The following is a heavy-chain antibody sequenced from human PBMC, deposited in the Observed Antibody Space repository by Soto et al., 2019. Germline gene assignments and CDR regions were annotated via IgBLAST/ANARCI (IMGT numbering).Heavy chain of an antibody. J-gene: IGHJ4*02. CDR1: GFTFSSYG. CDR3: AITWRGIAAATYYFDY. D-gene: IGHD6-13*01. CDR2: ISYDGSNK. Sequence: QVQLVESGGGVVQPGRSLRLSCAASGFTFSSYGMHWVRQAPGKGLEWVAVISYDGSNKYYADSVKGRFTISRDNSKNTRYLQMNSLRAEDTAVYYCAITWRGIAAATYYFDYWGQGTLVTVSS. V-gene: IGHV3-30*03.